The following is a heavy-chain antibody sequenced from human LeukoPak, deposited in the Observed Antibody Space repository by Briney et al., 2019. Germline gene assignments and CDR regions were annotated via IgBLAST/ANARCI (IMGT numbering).Heavy chain of an antibody. D-gene: IGHD6-13*01. J-gene: IGHJ4*02. Sequence: SSETLSLTCSVSGGSISSSSDNWGWIRQPPGKGLEWIGYIYHSGSTNYNPSLKSRVTISADTSKDQFSLKLASVTAADTAVYYCATGYSSTWYYFDYWAREPWSPSPQ. CDR1: GGSISSSSDN. CDR3: ATGYSSTWYYFDY. V-gene: IGHV4-61*05. CDR2: IYHSGST.